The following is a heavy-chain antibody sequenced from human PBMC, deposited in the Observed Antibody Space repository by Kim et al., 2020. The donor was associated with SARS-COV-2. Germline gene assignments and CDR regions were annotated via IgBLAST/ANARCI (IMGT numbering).Heavy chain of an antibody. Sequence: GGSLRLSCAASGFTFSSYAMHWVRQAPGKGLEWVAVISYDGSNKYYADSVKGRFTISRDNSKNTLYLQMNSLRAEDTAVHYCARDGAPFNWNDAGDYWGQGTLVTVSS. CDR2: ISYDGSNK. D-gene: IGHD1-1*01. CDR3: ARDGAPFNWNDAGDY. CDR1: GFTFSSYA. V-gene: IGHV3-30-3*01. J-gene: IGHJ4*02.